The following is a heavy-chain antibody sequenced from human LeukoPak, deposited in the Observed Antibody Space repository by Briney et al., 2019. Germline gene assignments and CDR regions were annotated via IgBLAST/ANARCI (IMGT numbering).Heavy chain of an antibody. CDR3: ARSPGASYYDFWSGYYNHYYYMDV. CDR1: GYTFTSYG. Sequence: GASVTVSCKASGYTFTSYGISWVRQAPGQGLEWMGWISAYNGNTNYAQKLQGRVTMTTDPSTSTAYMELRSLRSDDTAVYYCARSPGASYYDFWSGYYNHYYYMDVWGKGTTVTVSS. CDR2: ISAYNGNT. V-gene: IGHV1-18*01. D-gene: IGHD3-3*01. J-gene: IGHJ6*03.